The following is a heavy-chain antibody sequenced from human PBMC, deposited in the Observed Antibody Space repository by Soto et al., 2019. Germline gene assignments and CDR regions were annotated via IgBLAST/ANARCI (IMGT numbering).Heavy chain of an antibody. J-gene: IGHJ1*01. D-gene: IGHD5-12*01. V-gene: IGHV1-69*13. CDR2: IIPVFGRP. CDR3: AREASGYDF. CDR1: GGTFSSFG. Sequence: SVKVSCKASGGTFSSFGISWVRQAPGQGLEWMGGIIPVFGRPNYAQRFRGRLTITADESTNTSYMELIDLTSEDAAVYYCAREASGYDFWGQGTQVTVS.